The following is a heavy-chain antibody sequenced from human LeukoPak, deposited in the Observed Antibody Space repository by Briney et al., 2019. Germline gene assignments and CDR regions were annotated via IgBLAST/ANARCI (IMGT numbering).Heavy chain of an antibody. D-gene: IGHD2/OR15-2a*01. J-gene: IGHJ6*02. CDR2: ISGSGGST. CDR3: AKGHSRESYYYGMDV. V-gene: IGHV3-23*01. Sequence: GGSLRLSCAASGFTFSSYAMSWVRQAPGKGLEWVSAISGSGGSTYYADSVKGRFTISRDNSKNTLYLQMNSLRAEDTAVYYCAKGHSRESYYYGMDVWGQGTTVTVSS. CDR1: GFTFSSYA.